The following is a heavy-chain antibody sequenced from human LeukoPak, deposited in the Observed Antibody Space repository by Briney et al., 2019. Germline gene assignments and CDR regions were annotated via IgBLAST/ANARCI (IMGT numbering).Heavy chain of an antibody. CDR1: GGSISSYY. CDR2: IYYSGST. J-gene: IGHJ4*02. Sequence: SETLSLTCTVSGGSISSYYLSWIRQPPGKGLEWIGYIYYSGSTTYNPSLKSRVTISVDTSKNQFSLKLSSVTAADTAVYYCARSGYYGREFDYWGQGTLVTVSS. CDR3: ARSGYYGREFDY. V-gene: IGHV4-59*01. D-gene: IGHD3-3*01.